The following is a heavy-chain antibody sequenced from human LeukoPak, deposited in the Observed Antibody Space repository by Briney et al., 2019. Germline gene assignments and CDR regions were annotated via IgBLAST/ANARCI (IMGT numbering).Heavy chain of an antibody. J-gene: IGHJ4*02. CDR3: ARMPKHITILGVVAIKPV. CDR1: GGSFSGYS. V-gene: IGHV4-34*01. D-gene: IGHD3-3*01. CDR2: INRSGTT. Sequence: PSETLSLTCAVHGGSFSGYSWHWIRQSPGKGLEWIGEINRSGTTNYNESLKSRVTMSVDTSKIQFSLSLGSVTAADTAVYYCARMPKHITILGVVAIKPVWGQGTLVSVSS.